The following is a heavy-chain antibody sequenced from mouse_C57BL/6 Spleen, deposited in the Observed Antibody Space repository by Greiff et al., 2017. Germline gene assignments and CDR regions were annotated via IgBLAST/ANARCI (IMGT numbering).Heavy chain of an antibody. V-gene: IGHV5-9-1*02. CDR1: GFTFSGYA. CDR3: TRENYDCPLAY. Sequence: DVMLVESGEGLVKPGGSLKLSCAASGFTFSGYAMSWVRQTPEKRLEWVAYISSGGDYIYYADTVKGRFTISRDNARNTLYLQMSSLKSEDTAMYYCTRENYDCPLAYWGQGTLVTGSA. J-gene: IGHJ3*01. CDR2: ISSGGDYI. D-gene: IGHD2-4*01.